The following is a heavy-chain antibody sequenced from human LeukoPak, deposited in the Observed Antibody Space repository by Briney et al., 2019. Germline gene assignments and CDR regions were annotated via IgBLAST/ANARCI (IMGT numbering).Heavy chain of an antibody. Sequence: SETLSLTCAVYGGSFSGYYWSWIRQPPGKGLEWIGEINHSGSTNYNPSLKSRVTISVDTSKNQFSLKLSSVTAADTAVYYCARRRYYDGSGYLEWGQGTLVSVFS. J-gene: IGHJ1*01. CDR1: GGSFSGYY. V-gene: IGHV4-34*01. D-gene: IGHD3-22*01. CDR2: INHSGST. CDR3: ARRRYYDGSGYLE.